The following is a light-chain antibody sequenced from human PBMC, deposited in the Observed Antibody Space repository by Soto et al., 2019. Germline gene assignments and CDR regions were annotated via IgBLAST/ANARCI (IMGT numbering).Light chain of an antibody. Sequence: EIEMTQSPAALSVSTGQSVTLSCRSSQNIGGNLAWYQQRPGQSPRLLIYAASDRATGVPARFSGSGSGTEFTLTINSLQSEDFAVYYCQQYAQRWTFGQGTKVDI. CDR1: QNIGGN. CDR3: QQYAQRWT. CDR2: AAS. V-gene: IGKV3-15*01. J-gene: IGKJ1*01.